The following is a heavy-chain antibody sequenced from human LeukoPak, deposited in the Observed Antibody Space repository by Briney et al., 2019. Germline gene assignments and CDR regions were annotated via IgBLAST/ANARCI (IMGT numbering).Heavy chain of an antibody. CDR3: ATSGYDTSPEY. CDR1: GGSISSSSYY. CDR2: IYYSGST. V-gene: IGHV4-39*01. J-gene: IGHJ4*02. D-gene: IGHD5-12*01. Sequence: SEALSLTCTVSGGSISSSSYYWGWIRQPPGKGLEWIGSIYYSGSTYYNPSLESRVTISVDTSKNRFSLKLSSVTAADTAVYYCATSGYDTSPEYWGQGTLVTVSS.